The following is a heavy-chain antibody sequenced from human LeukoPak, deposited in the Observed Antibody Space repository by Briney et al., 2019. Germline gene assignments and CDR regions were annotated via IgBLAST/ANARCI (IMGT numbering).Heavy chain of an antibody. CDR2: ISSSGGST. CDR1: GFTFNSYA. Sequence: GGSLRLSCAASGFTFNSYAMNWVRQAPGKGLEWVSGISSSGGSTYYADSVKGRFTISRDNSKNTLYLQMNSLRAEDTAVYYCAKGPTMIVADDSFDIWGRGTMVTVSS. D-gene: IGHD3-22*01. J-gene: IGHJ3*02. V-gene: IGHV3-23*01. CDR3: AKGPTMIVADDSFDI.